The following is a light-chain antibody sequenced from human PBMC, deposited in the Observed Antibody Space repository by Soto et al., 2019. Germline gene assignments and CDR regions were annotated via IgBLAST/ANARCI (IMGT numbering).Light chain of an antibody. V-gene: IGLV2-14*01. CDR3: SSYTTSSTPYV. J-gene: IGLJ1*01. Sequence: QSALTQPASVSGSPGQSITISCTGTSSEVGAYDYVSWYQQHPGKAPKLMIYGVSNRPSGVSNRFSGSKSGNTASLTISGLQAEDEADYYCSSYTTSSTPYVFGPGTKVTVL. CDR2: GVS. CDR1: SSEVGAYDY.